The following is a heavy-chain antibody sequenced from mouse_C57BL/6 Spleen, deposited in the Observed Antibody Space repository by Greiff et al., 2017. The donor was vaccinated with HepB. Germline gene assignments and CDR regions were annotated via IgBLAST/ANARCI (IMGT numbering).Heavy chain of an antibody. Sequence: EVQRVESGPGMVKPSQSLSLTCTVTGYSITSGYDWHWIRHFPGNKLEWMGYISYSGSTNYNPSLKSRISITHDTSKNHFFLKLNSVTTEDTATYYCARGHYDPSWFAYWGQGTLVTVSA. CDR1: GYSITSGYD. CDR3: ARGHYDPSWFAY. J-gene: IGHJ3*01. CDR2: ISYSGST. D-gene: IGHD2-4*01. V-gene: IGHV3-1*01.